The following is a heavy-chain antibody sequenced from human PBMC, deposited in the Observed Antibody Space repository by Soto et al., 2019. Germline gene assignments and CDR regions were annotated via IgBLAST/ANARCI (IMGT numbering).Heavy chain of an antibody. D-gene: IGHD3-22*01. J-gene: IGHJ4*02. Sequence: GGSLRLSCAASGFTFSSYAMSWVRQAPGKGLEWVSAISGSGGSTYYADSVKGRFTISRDNSKNTLYLQMNSLRAEDTAVYYCAKSPIVVVIAYYFDYWGQGTLVTVSS. V-gene: IGHV3-23*01. CDR2: ISGSGGST. CDR3: AKSPIVVVIAYYFDY. CDR1: GFTFSSYA.